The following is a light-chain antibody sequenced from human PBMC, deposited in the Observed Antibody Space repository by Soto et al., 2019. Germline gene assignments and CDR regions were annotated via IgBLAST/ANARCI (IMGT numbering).Light chain of an antibody. Sequence: VVLPKYSATLSLSPGERATLSCMASQSVTSNALAWYQQKPGQAPRLLIYGVSSRATGIPDRFSGSGSGTDFTLTISSLEPEDFAVYYCQQRSKWPLTFGGGTNVDIK. CDR2: GVS. J-gene: IGKJ4*01. CDR1: QSVTSN. V-gene: IGKV3-11*01. CDR3: QQRSKWPLT.